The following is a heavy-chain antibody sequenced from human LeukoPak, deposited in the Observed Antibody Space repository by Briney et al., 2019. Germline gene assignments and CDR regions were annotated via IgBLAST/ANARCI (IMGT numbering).Heavy chain of an antibody. V-gene: IGHV4-59*01. Sequence: PSETLSLTCTVSGGSISSYYWSWIRQPPGKGLEWIGYIYYSGSTNYNPSLKSRVTISVDTSKNQFSLKLSSVTAADTAVYYCARAFRYYDILTGLDYWGQGALVTVSS. CDR1: GGSISSYY. D-gene: IGHD3-9*01. J-gene: IGHJ4*02. CDR2: IYYSGST. CDR3: ARAFRYYDILTGLDY.